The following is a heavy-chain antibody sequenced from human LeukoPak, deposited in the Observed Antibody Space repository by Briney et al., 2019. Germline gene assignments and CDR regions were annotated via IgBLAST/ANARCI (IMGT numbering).Heavy chain of an antibody. J-gene: IGHJ5*02. CDR2: IIPIFGTA. CDR3: ASDFSSSWYPARVNWFDP. CDR1: GGTFSSYA. Sequence: SVKVSCKASGGTFSSYAISWVRQDPGQGLEWMGGIIPIFGTANYAQKFQGRVTITADESTSTAYMELSSLRSEDTAVYYCASDFSSSWYPARVNWFDPWGQGTLVTVSS. V-gene: IGHV1-69*13. D-gene: IGHD6-13*01.